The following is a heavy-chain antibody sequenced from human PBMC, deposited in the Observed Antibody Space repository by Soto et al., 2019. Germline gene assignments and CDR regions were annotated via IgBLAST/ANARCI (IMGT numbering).Heavy chain of an antibody. CDR1: VFTFSSYV. CDR3: VKKRGGGSLKNRTFDY. Sequence: GYLRLSFLASVFTFSSYVMHWVRQAPGKGLEYVSAISSGGDSTYYVDSMKGRFTISRDNSKDTLYLQMDSLRAEDTAVYYCVKKRGGGSLKNRTFDYWGKGNLVTVYS. V-gene: IGHV3-64D*06. J-gene: IGHJ4*02. D-gene: IGHD2-15*01. CDR2: ISSGGDST.